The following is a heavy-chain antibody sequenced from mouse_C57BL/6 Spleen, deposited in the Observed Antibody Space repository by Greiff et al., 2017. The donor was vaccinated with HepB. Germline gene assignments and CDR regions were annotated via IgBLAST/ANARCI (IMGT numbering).Heavy chain of an antibody. Sequence: VQLQQSGAELVKPGASLKLSCKASGYTFTSYWMHWVKQRPGQGLEWIGMIHPNSGSTNYNEKFKSKATLTVDKSSSTAYMQLSSLTSEDSAVYYCAREGTGAWFAYWGQGTLVTVSA. CDR3: AREGTGAWFAY. V-gene: IGHV1-64*01. J-gene: IGHJ3*01. D-gene: IGHD4-1*01. CDR1: GYTFTSYW. CDR2: IHPNSGST.